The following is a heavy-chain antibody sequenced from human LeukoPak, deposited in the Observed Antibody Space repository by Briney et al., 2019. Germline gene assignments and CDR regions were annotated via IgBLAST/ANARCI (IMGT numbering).Heavy chain of an antibody. CDR2: INHSGST. Sequence: SETLSLTCAVYGGSFSGYYWSWIRQPPGKGLEWIGEINHSGSTNYNPSLKSRVTISVDTSKNQFSLKLSSVTAADTAVYYCARGGPARNQWLVSGWFDPWGQGTLVTVSS. D-gene: IGHD6-19*01. CDR3: ARGGPARNQWLVSGWFDP. CDR1: GGSFSGYY. V-gene: IGHV4-34*01. J-gene: IGHJ5*02.